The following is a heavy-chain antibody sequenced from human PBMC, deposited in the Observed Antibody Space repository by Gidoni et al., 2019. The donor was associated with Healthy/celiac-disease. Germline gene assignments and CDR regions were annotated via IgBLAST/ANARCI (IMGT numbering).Heavy chain of an antibody. D-gene: IGHD5-12*01. Sequence: EVQLVESGGVVVQPGGSLGLSCAASGFTFDDYTMHWVRQAPGKGLEWVSLISWDGGSTYYADSVKGRFTISRDNSKNSLYLQMNSLRTEDTALYYCAKDSGYDTFDYWGQGTLVTVSS. J-gene: IGHJ4*02. CDR1: GFTFDDYT. V-gene: IGHV3-43*01. CDR2: ISWDGGST. CDR3: AKDSGYDTFDY.